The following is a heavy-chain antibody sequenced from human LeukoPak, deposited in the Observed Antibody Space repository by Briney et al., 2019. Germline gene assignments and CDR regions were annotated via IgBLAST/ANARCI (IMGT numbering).Heavy chain of an antibody. CDR1: GGSFSGYY. CDR2: IYYSGST. CDR3: ARFDDSSGSDYFDY. J-gene: IGHJ4*02. D-gene: IGHD3-22*01. Sequence: SETLSLTCAVYGGSFSGYYWSWIRQPPGKGLEWIGYIYYSGSTYYNPSLKSRVTISVDTSKNQFSLKLSSVTAADTAVYYCARFDDSSGSDYFDYWGQGTLVTVSS. V-gene: IGHV4-30-4*01.